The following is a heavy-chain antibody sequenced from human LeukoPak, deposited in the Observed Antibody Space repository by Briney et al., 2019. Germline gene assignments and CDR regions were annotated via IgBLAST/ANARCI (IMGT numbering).Heavy chain of an antibody. D-gene: IGHD3-10*01. Sequence: PSETLSLTCTVSGGSISSYYWSWIRQPPGKGLEWIGYIYYSGSTNYNPSLKSRVTISVETYKNQFSLKLSSVTAADTAVYYCARTRYYYNSRSYGAPYYFDYWGQGTLVTVSS. CDR2: IYYSGST. CDR3: ARTRYYYNSRSYGAPYYFDY. V-gene: IGHV4-59*08. J-gene: IGHJ4*02. CDR1: GGSISSYY.